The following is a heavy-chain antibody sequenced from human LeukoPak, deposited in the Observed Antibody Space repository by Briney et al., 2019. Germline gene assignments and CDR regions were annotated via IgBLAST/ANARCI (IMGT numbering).Heavy chain of an antibody. CDR3: AKDRRAGSYDY. D-gene: IGHD3-10*01. Sequence: PGGSLRLSCVASGFTFSSYEMNWVRQAPGKGLEWLSYIGSSDSTTHYADSVKGRFTISRDNAKNSLYLQMNSLRAEDTAVYYCAKDRRAGSYDYWGQGTLVTVSS. CDR2: IGSSDSTT. CDR1: GFTFSSYE. J-gene: IGHJ4*02. V-gene: IGHV3-48*03.